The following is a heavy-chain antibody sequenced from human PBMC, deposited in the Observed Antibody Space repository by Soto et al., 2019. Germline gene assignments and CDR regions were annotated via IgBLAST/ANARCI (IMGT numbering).Heavy chain of an antibody. D-gene: IGHD3-22*01. CDR3: ARGRYYYDSSGYYAYYYYYGMDV. Sequence: SETLSLTCAFYCGSFIGYYWSWIRQPPGKGLEWIGEINHSGSTNYNPSLKSRVTISVDTSKNQFSLKLSSVTAADTAVYYCARGRYYYDSSGYYAYYYYYGMDVWGQGTTVTVSS. CDR1: CGSFIGYY. V-gene: IGHV4-34*01. CDR2: INHSGST. J-gene: IGHJ6*02.